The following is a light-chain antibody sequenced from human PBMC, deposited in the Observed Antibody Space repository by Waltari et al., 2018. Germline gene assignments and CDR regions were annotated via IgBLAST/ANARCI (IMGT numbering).Light chain of an antibody. CDR1: SSDVGGYNY. CDR3: ASYAGSRYV. V-gene: IGLV2-8*01. Sequence: QSALTQPPSASGSPGQSVTISCTGTSSDVGGYNYVSWYQQHPGKVPKLMIYEVSNRPSGFPDRFPGSKAGNTASLTVSGLQAEDEADYYCASYAGSRYVFGTGTKVTVL. J-gene: IGLJ1*01. CDR2: EVS.